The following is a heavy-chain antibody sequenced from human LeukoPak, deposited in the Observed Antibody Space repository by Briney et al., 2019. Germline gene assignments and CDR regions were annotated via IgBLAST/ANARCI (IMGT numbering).Heavy chain of an antibody. J-gene: IGHJ4*02. V-gene: IGHV1-2*02. CDR1: GYTFTDYF. CDR3: ARVRDVTGLLY. CDR2: INPKSGDT. D-gene: IGHD1-14*01. Sequence: ASVKVCCKASGYTFTDYFLHWVRQAPGRGLEWMAWINPKSGDTKYTQNLQGRVTVTRDTSISTLSMELSRLISDDTAVYYCARVRDVTGLLYWGQGTLVTVSS.